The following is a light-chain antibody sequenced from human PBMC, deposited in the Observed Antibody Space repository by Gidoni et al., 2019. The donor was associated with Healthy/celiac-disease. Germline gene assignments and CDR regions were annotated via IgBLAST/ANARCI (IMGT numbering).Light chain of an antibody. Sequence: EIVMTQSPATLSVSPGERATLSCRANQSISTNLAWYRQKPGQPPSLLIYGASRRATGIPARFSGSGSGTEFTLTISSLQTEDFAIYYCQQYSNWPPWTFGQGTKVEIK. J-gene: IGKJ1*01. V-gene: IGKV3-15*01. CDR1: QSISTN. CDR3: QQYSNWPPWT. CDR2: GAS.